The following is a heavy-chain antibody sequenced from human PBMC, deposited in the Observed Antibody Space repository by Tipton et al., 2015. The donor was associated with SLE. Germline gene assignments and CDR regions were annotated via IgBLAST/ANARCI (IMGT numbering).Heavy chain of an antibody. CDR2: MYHSGGT. CDR1: GGSISSGGYS. V-gene: IGHV4-30-2*01. D-gene: IGHD6-13*01. J-gene: IGHJ4*02. CDR3: ARDAIAAAGTFDY. Sequence: TLSLTCAVSGGSISSGGYSWTWMRQPPGKGLEWIGYMYHSGGTYYNPSLKSRVNISVDRSKNQFSLKLSSVTAADTAVYYCARDAIAAAGTFDYWGQGTLVTVSS.